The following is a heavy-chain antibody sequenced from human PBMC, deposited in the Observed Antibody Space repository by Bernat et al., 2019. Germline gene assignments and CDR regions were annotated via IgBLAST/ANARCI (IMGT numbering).Heavy chain of an antibody. D-gene: IGHD3/OR15-3a*01. CDR3: AKDRGTGGGMDV. J-gene: IGHJ6*02. Sequence: QVQLVESGGGLVKPGRSLRLSCAASGFTFSNYGLHWVRQAPGKGLEWVAVISYDGSKRYYADSVKGRFTISRDDSKNTLYLQMNSLRAEDTAVYYCAKDRGTGGGMDVWGQGTTVTVSS. CDR1: GFTFSNYG. V-gene: IGHV3-30*18. CDR2: ISYDGSKR.